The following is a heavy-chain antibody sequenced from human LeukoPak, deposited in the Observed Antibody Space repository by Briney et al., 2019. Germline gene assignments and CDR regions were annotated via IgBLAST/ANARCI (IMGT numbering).Heavy chain of an antibody. J-gene: IGHJ4*02. Sequence: PSETLSLTCTVSGGSISSSSYFWGWIRQPPGKGLEWIGSIFYSGTTYYNPSLKSRVTMSVDTSKNQFSLKLSSVTAADTAVYYCARVGGSYCSGGSCYSEFDYWGQGTLVTVSS. CDR3: ARVGGSYCSGGSCYSEFDY. CDR1: GGSISSSSYF. CDR2: IFYSGTT. D-gene: IGHD2-15*01. V-gene: IGHV4-39*07.